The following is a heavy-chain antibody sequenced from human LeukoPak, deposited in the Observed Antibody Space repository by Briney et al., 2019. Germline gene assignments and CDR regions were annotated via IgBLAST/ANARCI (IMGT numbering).Heavy chain of an antibody. CDR2: IKEDGSEK. CDR3: ARGRFNYDSTGYSSFYY. V-gene: IGHV3-7*01. D-gene: IGHD3-22*01. CDR1: GVTFSSYW. J-gene: IGHJ4*02. Sequence: GVSLRLSCAASGVTFSSYWMSWVRQAPGKGLEWVANIKEDGSEKYYVDSVKGRFTISRDNAKNSVYLQMNSLRAEDTAVYYCARGRFNYDSTGYSSFYYWGQGTLVTVSS.